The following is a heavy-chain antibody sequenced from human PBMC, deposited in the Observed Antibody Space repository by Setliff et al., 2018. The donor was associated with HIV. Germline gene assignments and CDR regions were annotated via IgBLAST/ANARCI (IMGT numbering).Heavy chain of an antibody. Sequence: SETLSLTCAVSGGTFSGSSWNWIRQPPGKGLEWIGEITHSGTTNYKPSLKSRVSMSLDTAKNQFSLKLNSVTAADTATYYCAKKGRYYYGSGVTTDYFDDWGQGTPVTVS. CDR1: GGTFSGSS. CDR3: AKKGRYYYGSGVTTDYFDD. D-gene: IGHD3-10*01. CDR2: ITHSGTT. V-gene: IGHV4-34*08. J-gene: IGHJ4*02.